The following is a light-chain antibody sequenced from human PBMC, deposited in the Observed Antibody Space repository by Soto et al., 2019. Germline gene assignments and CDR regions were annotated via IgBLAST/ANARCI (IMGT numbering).Light chain of an antibody. CDR3: MQGTHWPPYT. CDR1: QSLVHSDGKTY. V-gene: IGKV2-30*02. J-gene: IGKJ2*01. CDR2: KVS. Sequence: DVVMTQSPLSLPVTLGQPASISCRSSQSLVHSDGKTYQNWFQQRPGQSPRRLIYKVSNRDSGVPDRFSGSGSGTDFTLKISRVEAEDVGVYYCMQGTHWPPYTFGQGTKLEIK.